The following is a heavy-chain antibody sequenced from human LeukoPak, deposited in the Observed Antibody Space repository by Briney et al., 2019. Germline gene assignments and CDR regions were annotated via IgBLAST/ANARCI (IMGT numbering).Heavy chain of an antibody. D-gene: IGHD5-18*01. V-gene: IGHV3-23*01. J-gene: IGHJ4*02. CDR3: AKDRYSYGWDYYFDY. CDR1: GFTFSSYA. Sequence: GGSLRLSCAASGFTFSSYAMSWVRQAPGKGLEWVSAISGSGGSTYYADSVKGRFTISRDDSKNTLYLQMNSLRAEDTAVYYCAKDRYSYGWDYYFDYWGQGTLVTVSS. CDR2: ISGSGGST.